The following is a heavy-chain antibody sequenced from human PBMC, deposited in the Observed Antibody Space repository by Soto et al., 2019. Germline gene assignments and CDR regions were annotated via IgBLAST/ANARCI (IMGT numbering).Heavy chain of an antibody. D-gene: IGHD3-3*01. Sequence: QITLNESGPTVVRPTETLTLTCRFSGFSLTTSGVGVGWIRQSPGKAPAWLALIYWDDDKRYSASLKSRLTITKDTSKNQVVLTVSDLDPTDTATYYRAHRVLRTVFGLVTTTAIYFDFWGQGTPVAVSS. CDR1: GFSLTTSGVG. V-gene: IGHV2-5*02. J-gene: IGHJ4*02. CDR3: AHRVLRTVFGLVTTTAIYFDF. CDR2: IYWDDDK.